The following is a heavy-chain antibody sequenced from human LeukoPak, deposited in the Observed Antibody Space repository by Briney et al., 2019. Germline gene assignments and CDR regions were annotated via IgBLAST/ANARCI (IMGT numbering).Heavy chain of an antibody. CDR3: TTDPWDYDFWSGYYNFPDY. D-gene: IGHD3-3*01. V-gene: IGHV3-15*01. CDR1: GFTFSNAW. J-gene: IGHJ4*02. Sequence: GGSLRLSCAASGFTFSNAWMSWVRQAPGKGLEWVGRIKSKTDGGTTDYAAPVKGRFTISRDDSKNTLYLQMNSLKTEDTAVYYCTTDPWDYDFWSGYYNFPDYWGQGTLVTVSS. CDR2: IKSKTDGGTT.